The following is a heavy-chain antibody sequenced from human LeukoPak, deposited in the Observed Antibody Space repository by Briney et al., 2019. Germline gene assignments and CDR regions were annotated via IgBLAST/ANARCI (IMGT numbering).Heavy chain of an antibody. D-gene: IGHD2-15*01. Sequence: GGSLRISCAASGFTFSSYSMNWVRQAPGKGLEWVSSISSSSSYIYYADSVKGRFTISRDNSKNTLYLQMNSLRAEDTAVYYCARYGGSTAFDIWGQGTMVTVSS. J-gene: IGHJ3*02. CDR2: ISSSSSYI. CDR1: GFTFSSYS. CDR3: ARYGGSTAFDI. V-gene: IGHV3-21*01.